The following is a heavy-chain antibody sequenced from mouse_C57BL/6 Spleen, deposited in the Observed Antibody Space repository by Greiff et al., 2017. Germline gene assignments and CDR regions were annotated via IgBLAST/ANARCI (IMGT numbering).Heavy chain of an antibody. D-gene: IGHD1-1*01. CDR2: INPNYGTT. Sequence: VQLQQSGPELVKPGASVKISCKASGYSFTDYNMNWVKQSHGKSLEWIGVINPNYGTTSYNQKFKGKATLTVDQSSSTDYMQRNSLTSDDSAVYYCAGDNGTFAWFDYGGQGTMVTVSA. CDR3: AGDNGTFAWFDY. CDR1: GYSFTDYN. V-gene: IGHV1-39*01. J-gene: IGHJ3*01.